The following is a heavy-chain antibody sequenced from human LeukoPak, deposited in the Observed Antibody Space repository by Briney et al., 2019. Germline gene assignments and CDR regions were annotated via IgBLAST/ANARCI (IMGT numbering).Heavy chain of an antibody. CDR2: IRSKANSYAT. J-gene: IGHJ5*02. CDR3: TSLYYDILTERLSFDP. CDR1: GFTFSSFW. D-gene: IGHD3-9*01. V-gene: IGHV3-73*01. Sequence: GGSLRLSCAASGFTFSSFWMSWVRQASGKGLEWVGRIRSKANSYATAYAASVKGRFTISRDDSKNTAYLQMNSLKTEDTAVYYCTSLYYDILTERLSFDPWGQGTLVTVSS.